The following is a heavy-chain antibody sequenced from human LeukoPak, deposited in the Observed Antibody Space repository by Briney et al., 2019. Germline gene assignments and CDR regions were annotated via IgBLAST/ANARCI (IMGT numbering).Heavy chain of an antibody. CDR3: ARGPLPYYYDSSGHTPYYFDY. Sequence: SVKVSCKASGGTFSSYAISWVRQAPGQGLEWMGGIIPIFGTANYAQKFQGRVTITTDESTSTAYMELSSLRSEDTAVYYCARGPLPYYYDSSGHTPYYFDYWGQGTLVTVSS. CDR2: IIPIFGTA. J-gene: IGHJ4*02. V-gene: IGHV1-69*05. CDR1: GGTFSSYA. D-gene: IGHD3-22*01.